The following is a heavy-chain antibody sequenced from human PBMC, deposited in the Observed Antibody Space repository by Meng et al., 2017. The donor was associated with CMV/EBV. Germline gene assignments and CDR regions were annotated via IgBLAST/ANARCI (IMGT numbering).Heavy chain of an antibody. CDR2: INPNSGVT. J-gene: IGHJ4*02. CDR1: GYTFTSYY. Sequence: ASVKVSCKASGYTFTSYYMHWVRQAPGQGLEWMGWINPNSGVTNYAQKFQGRVTMTRNTSISTAYMELSSLRSEDTAVYYCARDGYCSSTSCYAVAYWGQGTLVTVS. D-gene: IGHD2-2*03. CDR3: ARDGYCSSTSCYAVAY. V-gene: IGHV1-2*02.